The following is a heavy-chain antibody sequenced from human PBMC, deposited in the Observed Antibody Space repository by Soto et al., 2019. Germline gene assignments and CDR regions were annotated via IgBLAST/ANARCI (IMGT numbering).Heavy chain of an antibody. J-gene: IGHJ6*02. CDR2: IWYDGSNK. Sequence: PGGSLRLSCAASGFTFSTYGMHGVRQAPAKGLEWVAVIWYDGSNKYYADSVKGRFTISRDNSKSTLYLQMNSLRAEDTAVYYCARGEKVAAAVNYYGMDGWGQGTTVTVSS. CDR1: GFTFSTYG. CDR3: ARGEKVAAAVNYYGMDG. D-gene: IGHD6-13*01. V-gene: IGHV3-33*01.